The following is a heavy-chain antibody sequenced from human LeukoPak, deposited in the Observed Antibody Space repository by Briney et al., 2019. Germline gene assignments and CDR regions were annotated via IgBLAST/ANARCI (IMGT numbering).Heavy chain of an antibody. V-gene: IGHV4-4*09. J-gene: IGHJ5*02. Sequence: SETLSLTCTVSGGSISSYYWSWIRQPPGKGLEWIGYIYTSGSTNYNPSLKSRVTISVDTSKNQFSLKLSSVTAADTAVYYCARHATPGAAAYSNWFDPWGQGTLVTVSS. CDR3: ARHATPGAAAYSNWFDP. CDR2: IYTSGST. D-gene: IGHD2-2*01. CDR1: GGSISSYY.